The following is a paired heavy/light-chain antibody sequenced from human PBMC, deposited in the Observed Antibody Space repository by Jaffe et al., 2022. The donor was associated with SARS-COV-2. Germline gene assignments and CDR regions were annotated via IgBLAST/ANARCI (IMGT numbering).Light chain of an antibody. J-gene: IGLJ1*01. CDR2: QDY. Sequence: SFELTQPPSVSVSPGQTASITCSGDKLGDKSVCWYQQKPGQSPVLVIYQDYKRPSGIPERFSGSNSGNTATLTISGTQAMDEADYSCQAWDSSISYVFGTGTKVTVL. CDR1: KLGDKS. V-gene: IGLV3-1*01. CDR3: QAWDSSISYV.
Heavy chain of an antibody. J-gene: IGHJ4*02. CDR3: ARRADGSGTQHRYFDY. CDR2: ISGSGGST. Sequence: EVQLLESGGGLVQPGGSLRLSCAASGFTFDSYAMSWVRQAPGKGLEWVSTISGSGGSTYYADSVKGRFPISRDNSKNTLYLQMNSLRAEDTAVYYCARRADGSGTQHRYFDYWGQGTLVTVSS. D-gene: IGHD3-10*01. CDR1: GFTFDSYA. V-gene: IGHV3-23*01.